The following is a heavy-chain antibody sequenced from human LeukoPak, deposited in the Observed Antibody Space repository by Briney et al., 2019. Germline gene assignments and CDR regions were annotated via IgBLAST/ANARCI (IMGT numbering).Heavy chain of an antibody. CDR2: INDGGSYT. CDR3: VREIKIMGFRAFDY. D-gene: IGHD3-9*01. Sequence: GGSLRLSCAGSGFAFSEYWMHWARQTPEKGLMWVSRINDGGSYTAYADSVKGRFAFSRDNAENTLYLQMDSLTVEDTGLYYCVREIKIMGFRAFDYWGQGTMVTVSS. CDR1: GFAFSEYW. V-gene: IGHV3-74*01. J-gene: IGHJ3*01.